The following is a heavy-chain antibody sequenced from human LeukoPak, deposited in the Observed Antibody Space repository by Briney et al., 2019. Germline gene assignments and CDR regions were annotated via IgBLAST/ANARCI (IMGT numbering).Heavy chain of an antibody. J-gene: IGHJ5*02. CDR2: IYYSGST. CDR1: VGSISSGGYY. Sequence: SETLSLTCSVSVGSISSGGYYWSWVRQHPGKGLEWIGYIYYSGSTYYNPSLKSRVTISVDTSKNQFSLKLGSVTAADTAVYYCARLGLQYYNWFDPWGQGTLVTVSS. D-gene: IGHD4-11*01. V-gene: IGHV4-31*03. CDR3: ARLGLQYYNWFDP.